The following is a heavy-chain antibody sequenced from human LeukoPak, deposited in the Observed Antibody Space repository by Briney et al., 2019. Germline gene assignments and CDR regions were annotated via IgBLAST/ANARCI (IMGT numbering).Heavy chain of an antibody. Sequence: TGGSLRLSCAASGFTFSTYSMNWVRQAPGKGLEWVSYISSSSSTIYYADSVKGRFTISRDNAKNSLYLQMNSLRVEDTAIYYCARGGSGPKRAPDYWGQGTLVTVSS. D-gene: IGHD5-24*01. CDR3: ARGGSGPKRAPDY. V-gene: IGHV3-48*01. CDR2: ISSSSSTI. CDR1: GFTFSTYS. J-gene: IGHJ4*02.